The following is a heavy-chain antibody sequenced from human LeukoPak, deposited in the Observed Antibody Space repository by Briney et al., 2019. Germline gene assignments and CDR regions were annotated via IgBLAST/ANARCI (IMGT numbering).Heavy chain of an antibody. CDR2: IYYSGST. V-gene: IGHV4-59*01. CDR3: ARVFNYYDSSGYWSPYYFDY. J-gene: IGHJ4*02. CDR1: GGSISSYY. Sequence: SETLSLTCTVSGGSISSYYWSWIRQPPGKGLEWIGYIYYSGSTNYNPSLKSRVTISVDTSKNQFSLKLSSVTAADTAVYYCARVFNYYDSSGYWSPYYFDYWGQGTLVTVSS. D-gene: IGHD3-22*01.